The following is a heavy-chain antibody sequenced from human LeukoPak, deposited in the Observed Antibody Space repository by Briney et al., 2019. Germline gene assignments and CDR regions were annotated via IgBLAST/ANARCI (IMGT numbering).Heavy chain of an antibody. V-gene: IGHV4-39*01. D-gene: IGHD7-27*01. CDR1: GVSISSSSYC. CDR3: ATLRNWGSRYFDY. J-gene: IGHJ4*02. CDR2: IYYDGST. Sequence: SETLSLTCTVSGVSISSSSYCWGWLRQPPGKGLEGIGSIYYDGSTYYHPSLKSRLTISVDTSRNQFSLKLSSVTAADTAVYYCATLRNWGSRYFDYWGQGTLVTVSS.